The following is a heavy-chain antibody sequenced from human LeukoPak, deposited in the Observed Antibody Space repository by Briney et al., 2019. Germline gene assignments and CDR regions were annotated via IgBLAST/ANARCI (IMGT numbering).Heavy chain of an antibody. D-gene: IGHD3-22*01. J-gene: IGHJ4*02. CDR1: GFTFSSYG. Sequence: GGSLRLSCAASGFTFSSYGMHWVRQAPGKGLEWVAVISYDGSNKYCADSVKGRFTISRDNSKNTLYLQMNSLRAEDTAVYYCAKDTYYYDSSGLYYFDYWGQGTLVTVSS. CDR3: AKDTYYYDSSGLYYFDY. CDR2: ISYDGSNK. V-gene: IGHV3-30*18.